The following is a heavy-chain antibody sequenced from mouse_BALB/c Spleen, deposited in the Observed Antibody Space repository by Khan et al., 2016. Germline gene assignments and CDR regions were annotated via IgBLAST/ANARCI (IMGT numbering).Heavy chain of an antibody. D-gene: IGHD2-1*01. V-gene: IGHV5-6-5*01. CDR2: ISTGGST. CDR1: GFTFSNYA. J-gene: IGHJ3*01. Sequence: EVELVESGGGLVKPGGSLKLSCAASGFTFSNYAMSWVRQTPEKRLEWVASISTGGSTYYPDRGKGRIVIRRDKVRNILYLHSSSLRSEDTAMYYCAREHYGNFWFAYWGQGTLVTVSA. CDR3: AREHYGNFWFAY.